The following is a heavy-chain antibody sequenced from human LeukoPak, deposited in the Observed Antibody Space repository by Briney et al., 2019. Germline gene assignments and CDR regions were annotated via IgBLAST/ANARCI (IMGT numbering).Heavy chain of an antibody. D-gene: IGHD3-22*01. Sequence: PGRSLRLSCAASGFTFSSYAMHWVRQAPGKGLEWVAVISYDGSNKYYADSVKGRFTISRDNSKNTLYLQMNSLRAGDTAVYYCARDPRSRIVVVIPYALDIWGQGTMVTVSS. CDR2: ISYDGSNK. CDR3: ARDPRSRIVVVIPYALDI. J-gene: IGHJ3*02. CDR1: GFTFSSYA. V-gene: IGHV3-30-3*01.